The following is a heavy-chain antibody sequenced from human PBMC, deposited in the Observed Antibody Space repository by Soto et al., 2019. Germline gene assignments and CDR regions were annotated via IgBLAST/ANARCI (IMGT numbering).Heavy chain of an antibody. CDR2: IYYSGST. Sequence: PSETLSLTCTVSGGSISSGDYYWSWIRQPPGKGLEWIGYIYYSGSTYYNPSLKSRVTISVDTSKNQFSLKLSSVTAADTAVYYCAREEGLDRSYYYGSGSIFGPIDYWDQGTLVTVSS. D-gene: IGHD3-10*01. J-gene: IGHJ4*02. V-gene: IGHV4-30-4*01. CDR3: AREEGLDRSYYYGSGSIFGPIDY. CDR1: GGSISSGDYY.